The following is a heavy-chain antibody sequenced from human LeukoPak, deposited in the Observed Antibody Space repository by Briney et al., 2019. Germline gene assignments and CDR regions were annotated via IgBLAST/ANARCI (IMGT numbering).Heavy chain of an antibody. CDR1: GYTFTGYY. CDR3: ARDQKGVASGLFY. CDR2: INPNSGGT. J-gene: IGHJ4*02. V-gene: IGHV1-2*04. D-gene: IGHD3-3*01. Sequence: ASVKVSCKASGYTFTGYYMHWVRQAPGQGLEWMGWINPNSGGTNYAQKFQGWVTMTRDTSISTAYMELSRLRSDDTAVYYCARDQKGVASGLFYWGQGTLVTVSS.